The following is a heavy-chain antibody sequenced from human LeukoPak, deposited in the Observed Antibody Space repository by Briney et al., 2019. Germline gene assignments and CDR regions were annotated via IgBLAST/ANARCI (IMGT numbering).Heavy chain of an antibody. CDR1: GGSISSGGYS. CDR3: ARGSGSYAFDI. Sequence: SQTLSLTCAVSGGSISSGGYSWSWIRQPPGKGLEWIGYIYHSGSTYYNPSLKSRVTISVDRSKNQFSLKLSSVTAADTAVYYCARGSGSYAFDIWGQGTMFTVSS. V-gene: IGHV4-30-2*01. J-gene: IGHJ3*02. CDR2: IYHSGST. D-gene: IGHD3-10*01.